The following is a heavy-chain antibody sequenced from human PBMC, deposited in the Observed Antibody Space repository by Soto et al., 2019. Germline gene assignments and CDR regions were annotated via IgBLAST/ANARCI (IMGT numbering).Heavy chain of an antibody. J-gene: IGHJ6*02. CDR3: ARTEYSSSSWYYYGMDV. CDR2: INPNSGGT. Sequence: ASVKVSCKASGYTFTGYYMHWVRQAPGQGLEWMGWINPNSGGTNYAQKFQGWVTMTRDTSISTAYMELSRLRSDDTAVYYCARTEYSSSSWYYYGMDVWGQGTTVTVSS. V-gene: IGHV1-2*04. CDR1: GYTFTGYY. D-gene: IGHD6-6*01.